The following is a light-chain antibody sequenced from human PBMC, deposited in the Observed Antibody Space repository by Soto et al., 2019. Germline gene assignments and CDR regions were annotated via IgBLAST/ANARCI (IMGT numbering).Light chain of an antibody. CDR1: QNIHNH. J-gene: IGKJ1*01. V-gene: IGKV3-15*01. Sequence: EKLMSQSPATLSVSPGERVTLSCRASQNIHNHMSWFLQRPGQAPRLLIYGASTRATGVPARFSGSGSGTDFTLAISGLQSEDFAVYYCQQYNIWPPWTFGQGTKVDIK. CDR3: QQYNIWPPWT. CDR2: GAS.